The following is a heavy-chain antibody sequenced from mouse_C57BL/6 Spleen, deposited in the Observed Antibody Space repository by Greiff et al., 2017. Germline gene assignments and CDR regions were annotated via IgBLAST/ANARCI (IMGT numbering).Heavy chain of an antibody. V-gene: IGHV1-61*01. J-gene: IGHJ2*01. Sequence: VQLQQPGAELVRPGSSVKLSCKASGYTFTSYWMDWVKQRSGQGLEWIGNIYPSDSGTHYNQKFKDKATLTVDKSSSTAYMRLRGQTSEDSSVYYCARPPDWGKGTTLTVSA. CDR2: IYPSDSGT. CDR1: GYTFTSYW. CDR3: ARPPD.